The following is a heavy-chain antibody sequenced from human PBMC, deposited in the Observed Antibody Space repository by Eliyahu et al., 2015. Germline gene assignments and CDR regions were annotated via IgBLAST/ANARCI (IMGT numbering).Heavy chain of an antibody. J-gene: IGHJ3*02. CDR1: GFXFSSYW. CDR2: XNRDGSER. V-gene: IGHV3-7*01. CDR3: ARGNREPGASDI. Sequence: EVQLVESGGGLVQPGGSVRLXCAASGFXFSSYWMVXVRQAPGKGAEWVANXNRDGSERYYVDSVVGRFTISRDNAKNSLYLELNYLRGEDTAAYFCARGNREPGASDIWGQGTLVTVSS.